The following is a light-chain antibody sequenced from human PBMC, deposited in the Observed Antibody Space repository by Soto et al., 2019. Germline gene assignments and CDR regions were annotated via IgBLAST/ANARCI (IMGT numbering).Light chain of an antibody. CDR3: QQYSSYPLT. CDR2: GIS. Sequence: ENVLTQSPGTLSLSLGERATLSCRASQSVRSTYLAWYQQKPGQAPRLLIYGISSRATGVPDRFSGSGSGTDFTLTISRLEPEDLAVYYCQQYSSYPLTFGGGTKVEIK. V-gene: IGKV3-20*01. J-gene: IGKJ4*01. CDR1: QSVRSTY.